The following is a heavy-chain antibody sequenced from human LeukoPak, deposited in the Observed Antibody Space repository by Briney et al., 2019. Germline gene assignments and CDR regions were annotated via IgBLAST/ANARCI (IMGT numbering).Heavy chain of an antibody. Sequence: GGSLRLSCAASGFTFSSYAMHWLRQAPGRGLEYVSAISSNGGSTYYANSVKGRFTISRDNSKNTLYLQMGSLRAEDMAVYYCTRAHLTYCGCDCSCDYWGQGTLVTVSS. CDR2: ISSNGGST. J-gene: IGHJ4*02. CDR3: TRAHLTYCGCDCSCDY. V-gene: IGHV3-64*01. CDR1: GFTFSSYA. D-gene: IGHD2-21*01.